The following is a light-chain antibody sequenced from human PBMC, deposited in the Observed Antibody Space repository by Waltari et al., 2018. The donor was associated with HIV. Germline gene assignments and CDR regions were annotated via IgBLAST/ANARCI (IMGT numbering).Light chain of an antibody. CDR2: DNN. J-gene: IGLJ3*02. Sequence: QSVLTQPPSVSAAPGQTVTISCSGSSSNIGSHSVSWYQQLPGTAPNLLIYDNNKRPSGVPDRFSGSKSGTSATVGITGLQTGDEADYYCGTWDSSLSAVFGGGTKLTVL. V-gene: IGLV1-51*01. CDR3: GTWDSSLSAV. CDR1: SSNIGSHS.